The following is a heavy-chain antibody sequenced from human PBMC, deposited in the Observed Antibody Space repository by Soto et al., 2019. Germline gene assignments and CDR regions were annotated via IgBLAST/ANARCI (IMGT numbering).Heavy chain of an antibody. CDR1: GGSISSAGYY. CDR2: IYYSGST. CDR3: ARPYDSSGSRLDY. Sequence: SETLSLTCTVSGGSISSAGYYWSWIRQHPGKGLEWIGYIYYSGSTYYNPSLKSRVTISVDTSKNQFSLKLSSVTAADTAVYYCARPYDSSGSRLDYWGQGTLVTVSS. J-gene: IGHJ4*02. D-gene: IGHD3-22*01. V-gene: IGHV4-31*03.